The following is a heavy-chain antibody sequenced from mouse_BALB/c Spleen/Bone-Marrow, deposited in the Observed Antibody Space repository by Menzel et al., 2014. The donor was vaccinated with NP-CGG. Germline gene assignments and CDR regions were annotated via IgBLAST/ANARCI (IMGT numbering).Heavy chain of an antibody. CDR2: INPYNDGT. CDR1: GYTFTSYV. CDR3: ARSRGYFDV. J-gene: IGHJ1*01. V-gene: IGHV1-14*01. Sequence: VQLKQSGPELVKPGASVKMSCKASGYTFTSYVMHWVKQKPGQGLEWIGYINPYNDGTKYNEKFKGKATLTSDKSSSPAYMELSSLASEDSAVYYCARSRGYFDVWGAGTTVTVSS.